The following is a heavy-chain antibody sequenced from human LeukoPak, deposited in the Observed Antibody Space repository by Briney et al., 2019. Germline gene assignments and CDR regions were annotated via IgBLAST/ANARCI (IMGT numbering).Heavy chain of an antibody. D-gene: IGHD3-16*01. J-gene: IGHJ4*02. V-gene: IGHV3-23*01. CDR2: ITSSGDDT. CDR3: VSDWGLDY. Sequence: GGSLRLSCAASGFTFNNYWMSWVRQAPGKGLEWVSSITSSGDDTFYAESVQGRFTISRDNSRNTLYLHMNSLGVEDTALYYCVSDWGLDYWGQGTLIIVSS. CDR1: GFTFNNYW.